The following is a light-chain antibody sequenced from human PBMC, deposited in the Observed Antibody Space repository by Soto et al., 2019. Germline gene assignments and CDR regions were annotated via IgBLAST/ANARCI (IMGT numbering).Light chain of an antibody. CDR2: GAS. J-gene: IGKJ1*01. V-gene: IGKV3-20*01. CDR3: QQYVSSVT. CDR1: QNVDSSI. Sequence: EIVLTQSPGFLSLSPGERATLSCRASQNVDSSIFAWYQQKPGQAPRLLIYGASKRATGIPDRFSGSGSGTDFTLTISRLEPEDFAVYYCQQYVSSVTFGQGTKVEIK.